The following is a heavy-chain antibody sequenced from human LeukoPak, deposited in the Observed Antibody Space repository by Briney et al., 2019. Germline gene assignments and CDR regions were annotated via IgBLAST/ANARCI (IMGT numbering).Heavy chain of an antibody. V-gene: IGHV5-51*01. Sequence: GESLKISCKGPGYSFINNWIGWVRQMPGKGLEWMGIINPIDSETRFSPSFQGQATMSVDKSINTAYLQWSSLQASDSAMYYCARLVNGNWNDGFGTWAQGTMVIVSS. CDR3: ARLVNGNWNDGFGT. CDR2: INPIDSET. CDR1: GYSFINNW. J-gene: IGHJ3*02. D-gene: IGHD1-1*01.